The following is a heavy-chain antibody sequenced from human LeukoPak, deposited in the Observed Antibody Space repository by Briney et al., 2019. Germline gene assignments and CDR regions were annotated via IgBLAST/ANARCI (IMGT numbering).Heavy chain of an antibody. J-gene: IGHJ4*02. CDR3: GRKAGDCGGGSCYSIDY. D-gene: IGHD2-15*01. CDR1: GGSCCSEA. CDR2: IIPIFGTA. V-gene: IGHV1-69*05. Sequence: GSSVQVSCKAFGGSCCSEAFSWVRQAPGQGLVWLGGIIPIFGTANYEQKFQSRVTITTDESTSKAYMEVSSLRSEDTAVYYCGRKAGDCGGGSCYSIDYWGQGTLVTVSS.